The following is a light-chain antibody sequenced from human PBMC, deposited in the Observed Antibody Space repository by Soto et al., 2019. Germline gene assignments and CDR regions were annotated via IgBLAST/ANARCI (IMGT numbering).Light chain of an antibody. CDR1: QSVSNNY. Sequence: EIVLTQSPGTLPLSPVERATLSCRASQSVSNNYLAWYQQRPGQAPRLLIFGASNRATGIPDRFSGSGSGTDFTLTISRLEPEDFVVYYCQQYGSSPGTFGQGTRLEIK. CDR2: GAS. V-gene: IGKV3-20*01. J-gene: IGKJ5*01. CDR3: QQYGSSPGT.